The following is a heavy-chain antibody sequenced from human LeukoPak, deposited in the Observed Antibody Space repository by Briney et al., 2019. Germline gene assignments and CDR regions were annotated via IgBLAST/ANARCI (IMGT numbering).Heavy chain of an antibody. D-gene: IGHD1-26*01. Sequence: PGGSLRLSCAASAFTFSSYAMSWVRQAPGTGLEWVSSIGGSGSSTYYADSVKGRFTISRDNSKNTVYLQMNSLRAEDTAVYYCSKEMTSGAYYYGMDVWGKGTTVTVSS. CDR3: SKEMTSGAYYYGMDV. V-gene: IGHV3-23*01. CDR1: AFTFSSYA. CDR2: IGGSGSST. J-gene: IGHJ6*04.